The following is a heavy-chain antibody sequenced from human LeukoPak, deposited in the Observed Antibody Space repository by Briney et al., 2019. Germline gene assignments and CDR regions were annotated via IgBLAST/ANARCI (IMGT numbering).Heavy chain of an antibody. Sequence: SETLSLTCAVYGGSFSGYYWSWIRQPPGKGLGWIGEINHSGSTNYNPSLKSRVTISVDTSKNQFSLKLSSVTAADTAVYYCARLIRRPSFDPWGQGTLVTVSS. CDR1: GGSFSGYY. CDR3: ARLIRRPSFDP. J-gene: IGHJ5*02. V-gene: IGHV4-34*01. CDR2: INHSGST.